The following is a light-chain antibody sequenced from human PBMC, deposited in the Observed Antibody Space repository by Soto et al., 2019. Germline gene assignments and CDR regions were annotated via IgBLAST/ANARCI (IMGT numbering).Light chain of an antibody. CDR3: QQTYTTPEIT. CDR2: GAS. J-gene: IGKJ5*01. CDR1: QSISIY. Sequence: DIRMTQSPSYLSASVXXRVTXTCRASQSISIYLNWYQLKPGKAPNLXXNGASYLKSGGPTRFSGSGSGTDFTLTIISLQPEDFAIYYCQQTYTTPEITCGQGTRLEIK. V-gene: IGKV1-39*01.